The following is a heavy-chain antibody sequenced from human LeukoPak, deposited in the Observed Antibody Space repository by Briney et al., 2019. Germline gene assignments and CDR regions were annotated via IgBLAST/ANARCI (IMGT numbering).Heavy chain of an antibody. CDR2: VYYSGST. CDR3: ARDLRSSSSSGINYYGMDV. D-gene: IGHD6-6*01. Sequence: SETLSLTCTVSGGSLSGYYWSWIRQPPGKGLEWIGYVYYSGSTYYNPSLKSRVTISVDTSKNQFSLKLSSVTAADTAVYYCARDLRSSSSSGINYYGMDVWGQGTTVTVSS. CDR1: GGSLSGYY. V-gene: IGHV4-59*12. J-gene: IGHJ6*02.